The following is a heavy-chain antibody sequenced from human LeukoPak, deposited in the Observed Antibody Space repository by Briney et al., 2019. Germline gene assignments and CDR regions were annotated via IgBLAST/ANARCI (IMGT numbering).Heavy chain of an antibody. CDR2: IYPSDSAT. CDR1: AYSFTTYW. J-gene: IGHJ5*02. CDR3: VRKKDGSNWFDP. Sequence: GESLKISCQGSAYSFTTYWIGWVRQMPGKGLEWMAIIYPSDSATIYSPSFQGQVTISADKSISTAYLQWSSLKASDTAMYYCVRKKDGSNWFDPWGQGTLVTVSS. V-gene: IGHV5-51*01.